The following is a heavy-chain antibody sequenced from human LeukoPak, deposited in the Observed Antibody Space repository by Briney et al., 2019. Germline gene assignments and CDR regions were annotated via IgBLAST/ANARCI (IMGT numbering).Heavy chain of an antibody. CDR3: ARGRGWFGELRKRWFDP. CDR2: INHSGST. V-gene: IGHV4-34*01. Sequence: SETLSLTCAVYGGSFSGYYWSWIRQPPGKGLEWIGEINHSGSTNYNPSLKSRVTISVDTSKNQFSLKLSSVTAADTAVYYCARGRGWFGELRKRWFDPWGQEPWSPSPQ. CDR1: GGSFSGYY. D-gene: IGHD3-10*01. J-gene: IGHJ5*02.